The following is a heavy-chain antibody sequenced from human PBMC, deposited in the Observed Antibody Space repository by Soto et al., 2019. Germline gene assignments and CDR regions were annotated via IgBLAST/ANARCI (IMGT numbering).Heavy chain of an antibody. V-gene: IGHV1-18*01. D-gene: IGHD6-13*01. CDR1: GYTFTSYG. CDR3: ARDLGQQLFDY. Sequence: QVQLVQSGAEVKKPGASVKVSCKASGYTFTSYGISWVRQAPGQGLEWMGWISAYNGNKKYAQKLQGRVSMTTDTSTSTAYMELGSLRSDETAVYYFARDLGQQLFDYWGQGTLVTVSS. J-gene: IGHJ4*02. CDR2: ISAYNGNK.